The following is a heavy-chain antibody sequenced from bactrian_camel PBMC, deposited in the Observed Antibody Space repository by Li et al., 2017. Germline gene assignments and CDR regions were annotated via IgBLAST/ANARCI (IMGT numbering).Heavy chain of an antibody. D-gene: IGHD1*01. J-gene: IGHJ7*01. CDR2: INSGGSST. V-gene: IGHV3S31*01. CDR1: GFTFSNYA. Sequence: LVESGRGSVQSGGSLRLSCAASGFTFSNYAMTWVRQAPGKGLEWVSSINSGGSSTYYADSVKGRFTISRDNAKRTLYLQLTGLKTEDTAVYYCTRHIGWWAMDNWGNGTQVTVS.